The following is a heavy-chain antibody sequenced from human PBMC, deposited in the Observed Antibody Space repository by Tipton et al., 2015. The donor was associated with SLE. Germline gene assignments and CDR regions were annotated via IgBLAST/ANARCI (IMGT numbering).Heavy chain of an antibody. CDR3: ARDSLNWGTYYHGIDV. J-gene: IGHJ6*02. Sequence: TLSLTCAVSGASISGSSWWSWVRQPPGKGLEWIGEIYHSGSTTYTNYNPSLKRRVTISLDTSRNHFSLRLNSVTAADAAVYYCARDSLNWGTYYHGIDVWGQGTTVTVSS. CDR1: GASISGSSW. CDR2: IYHSGSTTYT. D-gene: IGHD7-27*01. V-gene: IGHV4-4*02.